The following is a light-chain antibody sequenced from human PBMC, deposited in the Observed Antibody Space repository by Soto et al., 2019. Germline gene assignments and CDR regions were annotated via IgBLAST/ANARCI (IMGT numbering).Light chain of an antibody. CDR2: GNS. Sequence: QSVLTQPASVSGSPGQSITISCTGSSSNIGAGYDVHWYQHLPGTAPKLLIYGNSNRPSGVPDRFSGSKSGTSASLAITGLQAEDEADYYCQSYDSSHNYVFGTGTKVTVL. V-gene: IGLV1-40*01. CDR3: QSYDSSHNYV. J-gene: IGLJ1*01. CDR1: SSNIGAGYD.